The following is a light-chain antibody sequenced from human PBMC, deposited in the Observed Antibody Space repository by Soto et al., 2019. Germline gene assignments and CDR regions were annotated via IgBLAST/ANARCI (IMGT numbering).Light chain of an antibody. CDR2: ELN. V-gene: IGLV2-14*01. Sequence: QSVLTQPASVSGSPGQSITISCTGTSSDVGGYNYVSWYQQHPGKAPKLLIYELNDRPSGVSSRFSGSKSGNTASLTISGLQAEDEADYYCNSYTTSSTWVFGGGTKVTVL. CDR3: NSYTTSSTWV. J-gene: IGLJ3*02. CDR1: SSDVGGYNY.